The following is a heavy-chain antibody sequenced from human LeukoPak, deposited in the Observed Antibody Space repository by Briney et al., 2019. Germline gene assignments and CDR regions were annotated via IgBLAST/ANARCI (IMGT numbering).Heavy chain of an antibody. V-gene: IGHV3-23*01. CDR1: GFTFGSYA. J-gene: IGHJ4*02. Sequence: GESLRLSCAASGFTFGSYAMSWVRQAPGKGLEWVSGISTSGGSSSYADSVKGRFTISRDNPRNTLYMEMNSLRAEDTALYYCAIMHPYYDGSGYWVQWGQGTLVTVSS. CDR2: ISTSGGSS. CDR3: AIMHPYYDGSGYWVQ. D-gene: IGHD3-22*01.